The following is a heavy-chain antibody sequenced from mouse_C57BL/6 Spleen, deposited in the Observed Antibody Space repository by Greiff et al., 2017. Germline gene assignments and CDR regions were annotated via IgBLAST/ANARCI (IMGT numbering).Heavy chain of an antibody. CDR2: INPGSGGT. D-gene: IGHD1-1*01. J-gene: IGHJ2*01. CDR3: ARDYGSSFDY. V-gene: IGHV1-54*01. Sequence: QVQLQQSGAELVRPGTSVKVSCKASGYAFTNYLIEWVKQRPGQGLEWIGVINPGSGGTNYNEKFKGKATLTADKSSSTAYLQLSSLTSADSAVYFCARDYGSSFDYWGQGTTLTVSS. CDR1: GYAFTNYL.